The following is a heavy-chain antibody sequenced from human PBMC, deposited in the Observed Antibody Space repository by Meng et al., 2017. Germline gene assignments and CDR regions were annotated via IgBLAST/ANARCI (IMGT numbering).Heavy chain of an antibody. D-gene: IGHD3-10*01. CDR1: GFTFSSYG. CDR2: IWYDGSNK. Sequence: GESLKISCAASGFTFSSYGMHWVRQAPGKGLEWVAGIWYDGSNKYYADSVKGRFTISRDNSKNTLYLQMNSLRAEDTAVYYCARDRLWFGELAGFDYWGQGTLVTVSS. CDR3: ARDRLWFGELAGFDY. V-gene: IGHV3-33*01. J-gene: IGHJ4*02.